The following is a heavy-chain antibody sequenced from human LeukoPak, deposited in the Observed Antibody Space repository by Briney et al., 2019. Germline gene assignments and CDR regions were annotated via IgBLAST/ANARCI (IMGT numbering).Heavy chain of an antibody. CDR2: IKTDGSAP. J-gene: IGHJ4*02. D-gene: IGHD6-19*01. CDR1: GFTFSSHY. CDR3: VRDKNGWAGDY. V-gene: IGHV3-74*01. Sequence: PGGSLRLSCAASGFTFSSHYMQWVRQAPGKGLVWVSGIKTDGSAPRYADSVKGRFTISRDNAKDTLYLQMNSLRAEDTAIYYCVRDKNGWAGDYWGQGTLVTVSS.